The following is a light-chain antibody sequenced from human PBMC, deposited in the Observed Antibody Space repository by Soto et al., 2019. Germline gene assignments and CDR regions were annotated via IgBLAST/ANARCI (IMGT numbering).Light chain of an antibody. J-gene: IGKJ4*01. CDR2: KAS. Sequence: DIQMTQSPSTLSASVGDRVTITCRASQSISSWLAWYQQKPVKAPKLLIYKASNLESGVPSRFSGSGSGTEVTLTISSLQPDDFATYFCQQYNTYPLTFGGGTTVEIK. V-gene: IGKV1-5*03. CDR3: QQYNTYPLT. CDR1: QSISSW.